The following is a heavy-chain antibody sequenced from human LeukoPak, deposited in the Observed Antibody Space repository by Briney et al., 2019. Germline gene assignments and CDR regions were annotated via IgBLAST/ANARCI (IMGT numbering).Heavy chain of an antibody. Sequence: GGSLRLSCAASGFTFSRYEMNWVRQAPGKGLEWVSYISSSSSTIYYADSVKGRFTMSRDNAKNSLYLQMNSLRAEDTAVYYCARAGGYCSSTSCFYYYYGMDVWGKGTTVTVSS. CDR2: ISSSSSTI. J-gene: IGHJ6*04. V-gene: IGHV3-48*03. CDR1: GFTFSRYE. D-gene: IGHD2-2*01. CDR3: ARAGGYCSSTSCFYYYYGMDV.